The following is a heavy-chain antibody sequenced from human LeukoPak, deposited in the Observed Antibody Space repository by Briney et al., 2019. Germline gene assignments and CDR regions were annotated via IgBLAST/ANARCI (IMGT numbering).Heavy chain of an antibody. Sequence: GGPLRLSCAASGFTFSIYGMHWVRQAPGKGLEWVTFIRSDGTKTHYADSVKGRFTISRDNSKNTLFLQIDNLRVDDTAVYYCAKGRGKDGQNLFDYWGQGTLITVSS. CDR1: GFTFSIYG. D-gene: IGHD5-24*01. V-gene: IGHV3-30*02. CDR3: AKGRGKDGQNLFDY. CDR2: IRSDGTKT. J-gene: IGHJ4*02.